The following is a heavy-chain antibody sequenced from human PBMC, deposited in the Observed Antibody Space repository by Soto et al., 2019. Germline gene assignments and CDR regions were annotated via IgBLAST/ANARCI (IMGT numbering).Heavy chain of an antibody. Sequence: QVQLVESGGGVVQPGRSLRLSCAASGFTFSSFGMHWVRQAPGKGLEWVAVIWYDGSKNYYIDSVKGRLTVSRDHSKNTLSLHITPLRPQHPLVYYSARYPLHWAFVQHLAPCLITAPFALWGLGPKVTVSS. D-gene: IGHD2-21*02. CDR3: ARYPLHWAFVQHLAPCLITAPFAL. J-gene: IGHJ3*01. CDR2: IWYDGSKN. CDR1: GFTFSSFG. V-gene: IGHV3-33*01.